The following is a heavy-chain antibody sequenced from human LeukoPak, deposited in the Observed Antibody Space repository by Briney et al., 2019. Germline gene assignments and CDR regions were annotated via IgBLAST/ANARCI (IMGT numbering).Heavy chain of an antibody. J-gene: IGHJ4*02. CDR2: IDHGGSA. D-gene: IGHD2-2*01. Sequence: SETLSLTCAVYGGSFSGYSWNWIRQPPGKGLEWIGEIDHGGSANYNPSLKSRVTISVDTSKNQFSLKLSFVTAADTAVYYCAREGSTPLWGQGTLVTVSS. CDR1: GGSFSGYS. V-gene: IGHV4-34*01. CDR3: AREGSTPL.